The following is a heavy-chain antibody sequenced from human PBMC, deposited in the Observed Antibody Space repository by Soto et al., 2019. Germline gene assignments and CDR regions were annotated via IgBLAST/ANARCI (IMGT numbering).Heavy chain of an antibody. V-gene: IGHV4-59*08. CDR3: ARHYSYYSSSWYGY. CDR1: GGSISSYY. J-gene: IGHJ4*02. CDR2: IYYSGST. D-gene: IGHD6-13*01. Sequence: SETLSLTCTVSGGSISSYYWSWIRQPPGKGLEWIRYIYYSGSTNYNPPLKSRVTISVDTSKNQFSLKLSSVTAADTAVYYCARHYSYYSSSWYGYWGQGTLVTVSS.